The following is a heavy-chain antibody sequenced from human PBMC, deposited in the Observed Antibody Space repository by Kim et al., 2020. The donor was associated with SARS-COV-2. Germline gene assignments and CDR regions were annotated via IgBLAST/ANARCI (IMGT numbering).Heavy chain of an antibody. D-gene: IGHD3-22*01. V-gene: IGHV1-69*06. J-gene: IGHJ4*02. CDR3: ARESEDYSDSSGYSLFDS. Sequence: SVKVSCKASGGIRRNDAFNWVRQAPGQGLQWMGRIVPLFGSANYAQKFQGRVTITADTSTNTVYMELTRLRSDDTAVSYCARESEDYSDSSGYSLFDSWGQGTLVTVSS. CDR2: IVPLFGSA. CDR1: GGIRRNDA.